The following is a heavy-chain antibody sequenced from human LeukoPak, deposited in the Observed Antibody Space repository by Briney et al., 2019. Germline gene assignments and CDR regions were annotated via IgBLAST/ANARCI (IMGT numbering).Heavy chain of an antibody. V-gene: IGHV3-23*01. Sequence: QPGGSLRLSCAASSFTLTDFGMLWVRQAPGKGLEWVAAVSGSGEDTYYADSVKGRFTVSRDNSKNTLYLQMFRLRAEDRAVYFCAKDLGYYDSSGAWNYWYYYMDVWGKGTTVIVSS. CDR2: VSGSGEDT. CDR1: SFTLTDFG. J-gene: IGHJ6*03. D-gene: IGHD3-22*01. CDR3: AKDLGYYDSSGAWNYWYYYMDV.